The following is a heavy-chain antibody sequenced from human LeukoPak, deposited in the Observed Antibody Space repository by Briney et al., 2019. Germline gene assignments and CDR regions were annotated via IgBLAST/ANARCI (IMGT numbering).Heavy chain of an antibody. V-gene: IGHV3-33*01. CDR3: ARGGGLDV. Sequence: GGSLRLTCAASGFTFSSYGMHRVRQAPGKGLEWVAVIWYDGSNKYYADSVKGRFTISRDNSKNTLYLQMNSLRAEDTAVYFCARGGGLDVWGQGATVTVSS. J-gene: IGHJ6*02. CDR2: IWYDGSNK. D-gene: IGHD3-16*01. CDR1: GFTFSSYG.